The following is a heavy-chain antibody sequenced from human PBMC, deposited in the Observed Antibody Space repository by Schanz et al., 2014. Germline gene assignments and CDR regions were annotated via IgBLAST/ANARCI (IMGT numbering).Heavy chain of an antibody. V-gene: IGHV3-33*01. CDR1: GFTFSSHG. D-gene: IGHD7-27*01. CDR3: ARNWGPHYYSYYGMDV. J-gene: IGHJ6*02. CDR2: MWYDGTKK. Sequence: QLQLVESGGGVVQPGGSLRLSCAASGFTFSSHGMHWVRQAPGKGLEWVAFMWYDGTKKYYVDSVKGRFTISRDSSKNTLYLQMNSLRAEDTAVYYCARNWGPHYYSYYGMDVWGQGTMVTVS.